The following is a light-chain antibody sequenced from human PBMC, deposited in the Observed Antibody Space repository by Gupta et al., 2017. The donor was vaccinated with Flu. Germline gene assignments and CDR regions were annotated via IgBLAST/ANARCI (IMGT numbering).Light chain of an antibody. V-gene: IGKV1-39*01. CDR1: QSVSGY. Sequence: DIQMTQSPSSLSASVGDRVTITCRASQSVSGYVNWYQQRPGKAPKLLISDGSNLQSGVPSKFRGSGSATDFTLTISKLQAEDSATYYCQLCVSVPITFGGGTKVDIK. CDR2: DGS. J-gene: IGKJ4*01. CDR3: QLCVSVPIT.